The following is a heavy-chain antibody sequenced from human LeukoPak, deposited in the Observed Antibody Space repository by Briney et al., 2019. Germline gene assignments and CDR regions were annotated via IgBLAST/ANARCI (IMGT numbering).Heavy chain of an antibody. V-gene: IGHV3-21*01. CDR3: AKGHGTATISSDF. D-gene: IGHD5-24*01. J-gene: IGHJ4*02. Sequence: PGGSLRLSCAASGFTFSYYNMNWVRQAPGKGLEWVSSITTSSSYIYHADSVKGRFTISRDNAQSTLYLQMNSLRAEDTAVYYCAKGHGTATISSDFWGQGTLVTVSS. CDR2: ITTSSSYI. CDR1: GFTFSYYN.